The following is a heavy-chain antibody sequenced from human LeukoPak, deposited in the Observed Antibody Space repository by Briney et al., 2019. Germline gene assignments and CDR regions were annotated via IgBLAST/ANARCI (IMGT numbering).Heavy chain of an antibody. CDR3: ARDAYPDSSRYYFSQNYYYYYMDV. CDR2: VNRRDGNI. J-gene: IGHJ6*03. D-gene: IGHD3-22*01. V-gene: IGHV1-46*01. Sequence: ASVKVSCKASGYTFTNFYIHWVRQAPGQGLEWLGIVNRRDGNIKYAQKVQSRVTMNRHMSASTVYMELSSLRSEDTAVYYCARDAYPDSSRYYFSQNYYYYYMDVWGKGTPVTVSS. CDR1: GYTFTNFY.